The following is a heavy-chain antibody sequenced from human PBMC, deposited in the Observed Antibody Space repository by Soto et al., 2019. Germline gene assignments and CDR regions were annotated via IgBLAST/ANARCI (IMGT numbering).Heavy chain of an antibody. CDR2: IYYSGST. D-gene: IGHD1-26*01. V-gene: IGHV4-59*08. J-gene: IGHJ4*02. Sequence: ASETLSLTCTVSGGSISSYYWSWIRQPPGKGLEWIGYIYYSGSTNYNPSLKSRVTISVDTSKNQFSLKLSSVTAADTAVYYCARRYGSAIVYWGQGTLVNVSS. CDR1: GGSISSYY. CDR3: ARRYGSAIVY.